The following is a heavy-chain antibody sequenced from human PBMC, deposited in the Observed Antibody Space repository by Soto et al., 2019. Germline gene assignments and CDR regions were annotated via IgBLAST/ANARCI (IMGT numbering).Heavy chain of an antibody. V-gene: IGHV3-7*01. CDR1: GFTFSSYW. J-gene: IGHJ3*02. D-gene: IGHD4-17*01. CDR2: IKQDGSEK. Sequence: GALRLSCAASGFTFSSYWMSWVRQAPGKGLEWVANIKQDGSEKYYVDSVKGRFTISRDNAKNSLYLQMNSLRAEDTAVYYCAITVTTGLDAFDIWGQGTMVTVSS. CDR3: AITVTTGLDAFDI.